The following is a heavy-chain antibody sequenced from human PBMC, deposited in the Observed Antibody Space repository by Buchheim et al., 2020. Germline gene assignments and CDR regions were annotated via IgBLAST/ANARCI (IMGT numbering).Heavy chain of an antibody. V-gene: IGHV3-33*01. CDR1: GFTFSSYG. J-gene: IGHJ6*02. Sequence: QVQLVESGGGVVQPGRSLRLSCAASGFTFSSYGMHWVRQAPGKGLEWVAIIWYDGSNKYYADSVKGRFTISRDTSKNTLYLQMNSLRAEDTAVYYWARDLQLPTPCGMDVWGQGTT. CDR2: IWYDGSNK. D-gene: IGHD2-2*01. CDR3: ARDLQLPTPCGMDV.